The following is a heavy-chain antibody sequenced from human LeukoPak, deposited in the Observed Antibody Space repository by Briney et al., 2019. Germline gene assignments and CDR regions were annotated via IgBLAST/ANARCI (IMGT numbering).Heavy chain of an antibody. CDR2: IWSDGSNK. CDR1: GFTFSFYG. V-gene: IGHV3-33*01. J-gene: IGHJ5*02. D-gene: IGHD3-10*01. CDR3: AREDGSASYYNNWFDP. Sequence: GRSLRLSCAPSGFTFSFYGMHWVRQAPGKGLEWVAVIWSDGSNKYYADSVKGRFTISRDNSKNTLYLQMNSLRAEDTAVYYCAREDGSASYYNNWFDPWGQGTLVTVSS.